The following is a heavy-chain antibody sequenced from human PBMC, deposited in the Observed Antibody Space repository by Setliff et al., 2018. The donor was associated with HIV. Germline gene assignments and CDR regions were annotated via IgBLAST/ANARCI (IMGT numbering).Heavy chain of an antibody. CDR3: AREHRGSYSSAFDI. V-gene: IGHV3-23*01. J-gene: IGHJ3*02. D-gene: IGHD1-26*01. CDR2: ISDTGDDT. Sequence: GGSLRLSCAASGFTFSSYAMNWVRQAPGLGLEWVSSISDTGDDTYSSNSVKGRFTISRDNSKNTLYLQMDSLRAEDTALYYCAREHRGSYSSAFDIWGQGTLVTVSS. CDR1: GFTFSSYA.